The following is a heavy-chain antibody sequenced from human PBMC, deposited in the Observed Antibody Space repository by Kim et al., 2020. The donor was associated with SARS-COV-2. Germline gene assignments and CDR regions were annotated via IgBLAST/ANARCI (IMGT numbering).Heavy chain of an antibody. D-gene: IGHD1-26*01. CDR1: GGSISSYY. J-gene: IGHJ4*02. V-gene: IGHV4-4*07. Sequence: SETLSLTCSVSGGSISSYYWSWIRQPAGKGLEWIGRVYANERTDYNPSLKSRVTMSMDTSKNQIPLKLSAVTAADTAAYYCGRREAGSSYLDYWGQGTLV. CDR2: VYANERT. CDR3: GRREAGSSYLDY.